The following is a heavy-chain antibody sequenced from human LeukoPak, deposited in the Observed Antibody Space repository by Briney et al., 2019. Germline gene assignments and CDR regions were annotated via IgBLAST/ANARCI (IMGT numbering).Heavy chain of an antibody. CDR2: MSATAGSR. CDR1: GFTFSSNW. D-gene: IGHD4-17*01. Sequence: PGGSLRLSCAASGFTFSSNWMSWVRQAPGRGREWVSGMSATAGSRYYGDLVKGRFTISRDNSKNILYLQMNRLPAEDTAVYYCAKAQIYGDGGASDVWGQGTMVIVSS. J-gene: IGHJ3*01. V-gene: IGHV3-23*01. CDR3: AKAQIYGDGGASDV.